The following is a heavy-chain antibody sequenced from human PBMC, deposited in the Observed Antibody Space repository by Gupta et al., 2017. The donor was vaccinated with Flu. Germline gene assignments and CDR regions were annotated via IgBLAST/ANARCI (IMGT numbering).Heavy chain of an antibody. Sequence: QLLESGGDLIQPGGSPKLPCTASGFTFSRFAMSWVRQAPGKGLEWVSGIIGGGTPIYYADSVKGRFTISRDNSKNTLYLQVNNARAEDTAVYYCAKDAISGDGLWDFDYWGQGTLVTVSS. D-gene: IGHD1-26*01. CDR1: GFTFSRFA. V-gene: IGHV3-23*01. CDR3: AKDAISGDGLWDFDY. CDR2: IIGGGTPI. J-gene: IGHJ4*02.